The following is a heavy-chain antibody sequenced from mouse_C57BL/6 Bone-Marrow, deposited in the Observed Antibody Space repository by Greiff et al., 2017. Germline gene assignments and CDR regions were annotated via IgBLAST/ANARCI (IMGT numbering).Heavy chain of an antibody. V-gene: IGHV1-53*01. Sequence: QVQLQQPGTELVKPGASVKLSCKASGYTFTSYWMHWVKQRPGQGLEWIGNINPSNGGTNYNEKFKSKATLTVDKSSSTAYMQLSSLTSEDSAVYYVARFYYYGPNWYCDVWGTGTTVTVSS. CDR1: GYTFTSYW. J-gene: IGHJ1*03. D-gene: IGHD1-1*01. CDR2: INPSNGGT. CDR3: ARFYYYGPNWYCDV.